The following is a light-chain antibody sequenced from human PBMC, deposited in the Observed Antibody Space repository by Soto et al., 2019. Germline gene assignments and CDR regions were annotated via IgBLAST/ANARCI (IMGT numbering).Light chain of an antibody. Sequence: DIQMTQSPSSLSASIGDRVTITCRASQDIARRLVWFQQKPGKAPQSLIYDASSLQSGVPSRFSGSGSGRDFSLTISGLQPEDVATYHCQQYNDYPITFGGGNKVEI. CDR1: QDIARR. CDR3: QQYNDYPIT. V-gene: IGKV1D-16*01. J-gene: IGKJ4*01. CDR2: DAS.